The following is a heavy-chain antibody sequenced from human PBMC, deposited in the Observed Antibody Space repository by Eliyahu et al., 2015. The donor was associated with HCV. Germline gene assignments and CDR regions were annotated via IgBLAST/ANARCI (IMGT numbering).Heavy chain of an antibody. D-gene: IGHD3-9*01. V-gene: IGHV3-23*01. Sequence: EVQLLESGGGLVQPGGSLRLSXXASXFTFSSYXLSWVRQAPGKGLEWVSAISGSGGSTYYADSVKGRFTISRDNSKNTLYLQMNSLRAEDTAVYYCASPRMYYDILTGYPHFDYWGQGTLVTVSS. CDR1: XFTFSSYX. CDR2: ISGSGGST. J-gene: IGHJ4*02. CDR3: ASPRMYYDILTGYPHFDY.